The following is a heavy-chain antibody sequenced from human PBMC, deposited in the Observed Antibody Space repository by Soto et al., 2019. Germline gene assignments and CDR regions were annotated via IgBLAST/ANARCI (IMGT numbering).Heavy chain of an antibody. V-gene: IGHV1-18*01. D-gene: IGHD2-15*01. CDR3: ARGASPTYCSGGSCILDD. CDR1: GYTLPSSG. Sequence: ASVKVSCKAPGYTLPSSGISWVRQAPGQGLEWMGWISGDSGNTNYAQRLQDRVTTTTDTSTSTVYMELRSLTYDDTAVYYCARGASPTYCSGGSCILDDWGQGTLVTVSS. J-gene: IGHJ4*02. CDR2: ISGDSGNT.